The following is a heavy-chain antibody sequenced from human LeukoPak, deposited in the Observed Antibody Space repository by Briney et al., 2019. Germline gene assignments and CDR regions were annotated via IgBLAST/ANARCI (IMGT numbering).Heavy chain of an antibody. J-gene: IGHJ3*02. CDR1: GDSITSGGYY. D-gene: IGHD3-16*01. CDR3: ARLTRFGGFDI. CDR2: TYYSGST. V-gene: IGHV4-31*03. Sequence: SETLSLTCSVSGDSITSGGYYWSWIRQFPGKGLEWIGHTYYSGSTYYNVSLQSRMTISIATSKIQFSLTLKSVSAADTAVYYCARLTRFGGFDIWGQGTTVTVSS.